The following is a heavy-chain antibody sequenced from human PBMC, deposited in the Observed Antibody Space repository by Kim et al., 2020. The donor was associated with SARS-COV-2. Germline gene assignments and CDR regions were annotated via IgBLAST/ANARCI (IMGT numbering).Heavy chain of an antibody. J-gene: IGHJ5*02. Sequence: ADPVKGPFTVARDNSKNTVFLQMDSLRADDTAIYYCAKNSGSYFGWFDPWGQGTLVTVSS. V-gene: IGHV3-23*01. D-gene: IGHD1-26*01. CDR3: AKNSGSYFGWFDP.